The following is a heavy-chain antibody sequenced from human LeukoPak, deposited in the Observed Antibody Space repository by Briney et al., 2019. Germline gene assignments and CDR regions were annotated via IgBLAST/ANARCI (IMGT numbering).Heavy chain of an antibody. CDR1: GFTFSSYW. V-gene: IGHV3-7*04. CDR2: IKQDGSEK. CDR3: ARGVVPAAANWFDP. Sequence: GGSLRLSCAASGFTFSSYWMRWVRQAPGKGLEWVANIKQDGSEKYYVDSVKGRFTISRDNAKNSLYLQMNSLRAEDTAVYYCARGVVPAAANWFDPWGQGTLVTVSS. D-gene: IGHD2-2*01. J-gene: IGHJ5*02.